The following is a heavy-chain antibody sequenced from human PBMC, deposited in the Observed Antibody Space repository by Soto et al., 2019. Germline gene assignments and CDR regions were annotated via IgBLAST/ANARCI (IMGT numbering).Heavy chain of an antibody. CDR1: GFTVSSNY. Sequence: EVQLVETGGGLIQPGGSLRLSCAASGFTVSSNYMSWVRQAPGKGLEWASVIYSGGSTYYADSVKGRFTISRDNSKNTLYLQMNSLRAEDTAVYYCAREGVRCSGGSCYFRGGMDVWGQGTTVTVSS. CDR3: AREGVRCSGGSCYFRGGMDV. J-gene: IGHJ6*02. D-gene: IGHD2-15*01. CDR2: IYSGGST. V-gene: IGHV3-53*02.